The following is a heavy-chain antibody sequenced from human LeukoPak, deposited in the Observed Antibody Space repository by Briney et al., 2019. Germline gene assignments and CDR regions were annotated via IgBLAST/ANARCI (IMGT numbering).Heavy chain of an antibody. CDR1: GFTFSSYG. CDR2: ISYDGSNK. Sequence: PGGSLRLSCAASGFTFSSYGMHWVRQAPGKGLEWVAVISYDGSNKYYADSVKGRFTISRDNSKNTLYLQMNSLRAEDTAVYYCAKNKVIGRDYYMDVWGKGTTVTVSS. J-gene: IGHJ6*03. CDR3: AKNKVIGRDYYMDV. V-gene: IGHV3-30*18.